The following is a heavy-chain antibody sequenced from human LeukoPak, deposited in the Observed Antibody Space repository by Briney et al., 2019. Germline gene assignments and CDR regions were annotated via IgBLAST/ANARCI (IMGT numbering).Heavy chain of an antibody. D-gene: IGHD5-18*01. Sequence: GGSLRLSCSASGFTFSSYAMHWVRQAPGKGLEYVSAISSNGGSTYYADSVKGRFTISRDNSKNTLYLQMSSLRAEDTAVYYCVKGYSYGYFPRELNPDYRGQGTLVTVSS. CDR3: VKGYSYGYFPRELNPDY. V-gene: IGHV3-64D*06. CDR2: ISSNGGST. CDR1: GFTFSSYA. J-gene: IGHJ4*02.